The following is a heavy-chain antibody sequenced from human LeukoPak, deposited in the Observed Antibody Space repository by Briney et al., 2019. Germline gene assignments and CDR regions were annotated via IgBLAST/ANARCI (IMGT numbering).Heavy chain of an antibody. J-gene: IGHJ3*02. CDR1: GYTLTELS. Sequence: ASVKVSRKVSGYTLTELSMHWVRQAPGKGLEWMGGFDPEDGETIYAQKFQGRVTMTEDTSTDTAYMELSSLRSEDTAVYYCARYCSGGSCEDIWGQGTMVTVSS. CDR2: FDPEDGET. D-gene: IGHD2-15*01. V-gene: IGHV1-24*01. CDR3: ARYCSGGSCEDI.